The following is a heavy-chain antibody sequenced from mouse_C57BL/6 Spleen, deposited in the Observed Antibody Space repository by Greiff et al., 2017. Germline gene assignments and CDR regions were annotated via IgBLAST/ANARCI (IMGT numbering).Heavy chain of an antibody. D-gene: IGHD4-1*01. V-gene: IGHV1-64*01. CDR2: IHPNSGST. J-gene: IGHJ3*01. CDR1: GYTFTSYW. Sequence: QVQLKQPGAELVKPGASVKLSCKASGYTFTSYWMHWVKQRPGQGLEWIGMIHPNSGSTNYNEKFKSKATLTVDKSSSTAYMQLSSLTSEDSAVYYCARETGRDAWFAYWGQGTLVTVSA. CDR3: ARETGRDAWFAY.